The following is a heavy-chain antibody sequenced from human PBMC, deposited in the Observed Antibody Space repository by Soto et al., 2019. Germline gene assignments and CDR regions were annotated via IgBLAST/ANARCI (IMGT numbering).Heavy chain of an antibody. CDR1: GFTFSSYE. CDR2: ISSSGSTI. CDR3: ARGSFWSGYYLDY. V-gene: IGHV3-48*03. J-gene: IGHJ4*02. Sequence: PGGSLRLSCAASGFTFSSYEMNWVRQAPGKGLEWVSYISSSGSTIYYADSVKGRFTISRDNAKNSLYLQMNSMRAEDTAVYYCARGSFWSGYYLDYWGQGTLVTVSS. D-gene: IGHD3-3*01.